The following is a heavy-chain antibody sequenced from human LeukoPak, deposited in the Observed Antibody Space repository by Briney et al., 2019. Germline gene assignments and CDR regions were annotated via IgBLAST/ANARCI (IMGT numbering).Heavy chain of an antibody. V-gene: IGHV3-21*01. Sequence: GGSLRLSCAASRFTFSSYSMNWVRQAPGKGLEWVSSISSSSSYIYYADSLKGRFTISRDNAKNSLYLQMNSLRAEDTAVYYCARDQYSWGRLFGYWGQGILVTVSS. D-gene: IGHD5-18*01. CDR1: RFTFSSYS. CDR3: ARDQYSWGRLFGY. J-gene: IGHJ4*02. CDR2: ISSSSSYI.